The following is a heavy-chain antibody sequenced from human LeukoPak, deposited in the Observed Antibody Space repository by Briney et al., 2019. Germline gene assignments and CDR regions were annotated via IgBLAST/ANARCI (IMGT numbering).Heavy chain of an antibody. D-gene: IGHD3-10*01. CDR2: ISSSSYI. CDR3: AREDSYYYGSGSYPFDY. J-gene: IGHJ4*02. V-gene: IGHV3-69-1*01. Sequence: GGSLRLSCAASAFSLNAYNMNWVRQAPGKGLEWVSSISSSSYIYYADSVKGRFTISRDNAKNSLYLQMNSLRAEDTAVYYCAREDSYYYGSGSYPFDYWGQGTLVTVSS. CDR1: AFSLNAYN.